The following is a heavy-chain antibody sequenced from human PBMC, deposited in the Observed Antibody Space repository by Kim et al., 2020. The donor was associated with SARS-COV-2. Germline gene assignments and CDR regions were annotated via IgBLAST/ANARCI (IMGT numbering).Heavy chain of an antibody. CDR1: GGSFSGYH. V-gene: IGHV4-34*01. D-gene: IGHD3-16*01. CDR2: INDRGDT. J-gene: IGHJ1*01. CDR3: ARGLAYRITIFEIYIRGEYFFHD. Sequence: SETLSLTCAVYGGSFSGYHWSWIRQTPGKGLDWIGEINDRGDTNYNASLKSRLTMSVDTSKNQFSLTLNSVTAADTGVYFCARGLAYRITIFEIYIRGEYFFHDWGQGTPVIVSS.